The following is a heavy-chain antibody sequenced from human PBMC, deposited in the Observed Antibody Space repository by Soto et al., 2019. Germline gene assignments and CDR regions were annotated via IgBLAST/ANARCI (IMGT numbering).Heavy chain of an antibody. CDR2: INSDGTST. CDR1: GFTFSSYW. Sequence: EVQLVESGGGLDQPGGSLRLSCAASGFTFSSYWMHWVRQVPGKGLVWVSRINSDGTSTTYSDSVKGRFTISRDNAKNTLYLQMNSLRAEDTAVYYCTRSSSGWAYFDYWGQGTVVTVSS. CDR3: TRSSSGWAYFDY. D-gene: IGHD6-19*01. V-gene: IGHV3-74*01. J-gene: IGHJ4*02.